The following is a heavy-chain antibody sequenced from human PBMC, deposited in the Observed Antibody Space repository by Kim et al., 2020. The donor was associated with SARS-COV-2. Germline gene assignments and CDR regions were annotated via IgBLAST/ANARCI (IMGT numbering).Heavy chain of an antibody. Sequence: GGSLRLSCAASGFTFSSYSMNWVRQAPGKGLEWVSSISSSSSYIYYADSVKGRFTISRDNAKNSLYLQMNSLRAEDTAVYYCARDPLTFDYGDYEFPNWGQGTLVTVSS. CDR1: GFTFSSYS. V-gene: IGHV3-21*01. D-gene: IGHD4-17*01. CDR3: ARDPLTFDYGDYEFPN. J-gene: IGHJ4*02. CDR2: ISSSSSYI.